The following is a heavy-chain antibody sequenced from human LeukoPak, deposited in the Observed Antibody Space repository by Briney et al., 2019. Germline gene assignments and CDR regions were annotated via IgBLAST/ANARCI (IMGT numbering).Heavy chain of an antibody. CDR1: GASLTTNKYH. CDR3: ARCTEVSSCGY. CDR2: VHSSRSP. V-gene: IGHV4-39*07. J-gene: IGHJ4*02. Sequence: SETLSLTCTVSGASLTTNKYHWAWIRQPPGKRPEWIGNVHSSRSPYYNPSLKSRVTMSVDTSKNQFSLKLSSVTAADTAVYYCARCTEVSSCGYWGQGTLVTVSS. D-gene: IGHD6-13*01.